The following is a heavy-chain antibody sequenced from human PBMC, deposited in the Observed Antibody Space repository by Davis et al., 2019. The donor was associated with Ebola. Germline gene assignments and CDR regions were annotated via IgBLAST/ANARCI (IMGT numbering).Heavy chain of an antibody. CDR3: ARAGFGSTWFDC. V-gene: IGHV3-13*01. CDR1: GFTFRSYD. J-gene: IGHJ5*01. D-gene: IGHD6-13*01. Sequence: LSLTCAASGFTFRSYDMHWVRQATGKGLEWVSAIGAAGDTYYPVSVKGRFTISRENAKNSLYLQMNSLRAEDTVVYYCARAGFGSTWFDCWGQGILVTVSS. CDR2: IGAAGDT.